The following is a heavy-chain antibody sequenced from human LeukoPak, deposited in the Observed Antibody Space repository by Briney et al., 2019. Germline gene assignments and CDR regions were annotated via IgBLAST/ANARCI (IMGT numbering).Heavy chain of an antibody. V-gene: IGHV3-74*01. D-gene: IGHD5-18*01. J-gene: IGHJ6*02. Sequence: PGGSLRLSCAASGFTFTTYWMHWVRQAPGEGLVWVSHINSDGSITSYADSVKGRFTISRDKAKKALYLQMNQPGAEDAAVYYCARDAVDTANAVWGQGTTVTVSS. CDR3: ARDAVDTANAV. CDR2: INSDGSIT. CDR1: GFTFTTYW.